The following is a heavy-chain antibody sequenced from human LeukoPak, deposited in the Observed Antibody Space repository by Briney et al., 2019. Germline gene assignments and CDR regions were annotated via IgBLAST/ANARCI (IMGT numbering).Heavy chain of an antibody. CDR1: GYTFINYA. D-gene: IGHD1-26*01. V-gene: IGHV1-3*01. J-gene: IGHJ4*02. CDR3: ALGAYDY. Sequence: ASVKVSCRASGYTFINYAIHGVRQAPGQRLEWMGWINAGDGNTRYSQNFQDRLTITRDTSANIAYMEMSSLRSEDTAVYYCALGAYDYWGQGTLVTVSS. CDR2: INAGDGNT.